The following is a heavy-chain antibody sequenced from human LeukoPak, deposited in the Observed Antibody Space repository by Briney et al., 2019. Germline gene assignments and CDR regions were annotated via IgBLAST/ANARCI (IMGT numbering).Heavy chain of an antibody. CDR1: GFTFSSYS. CDR2: ISSSSSYI. Sequence: GGSLRLSCAASGFTFSSYSMNWVRQAPGKGLEWVSSISSSSSYIYYADSVKGRFTISRDNAKNSLYLQMNSLRAEDTAVYYCARGPTIFGVVLDYWGQGTLVTVSS. J-gene: IGHJ4*02. V-gene: IGHV3-21*01. CDR3: ARGPTIFGVVLDY. D-gene: IGHD3-3*01.